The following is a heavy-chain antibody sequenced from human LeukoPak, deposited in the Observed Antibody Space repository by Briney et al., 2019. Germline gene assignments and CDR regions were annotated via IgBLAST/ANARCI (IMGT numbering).Heavy chain of an antibody. CDR1: GYTFIRYY. V-gene: IGHV1-8*03. CDR2: MNPNSGNT. J-gene: IGHJ6*03. Sequence: GASVKVSCKASGYTFIRYYIHWVRQAPGQGLEWMGWMNPNSGNTGYAQKFQGRVTITRNTSISTAYMELSSLRSEDTAVYYCARAGDSSGYYYYYYMDVWGKGTTVTVSS. CDR3: ARAGDSSGYYYYYYMDV. D-gene: IGHD6-25*01.